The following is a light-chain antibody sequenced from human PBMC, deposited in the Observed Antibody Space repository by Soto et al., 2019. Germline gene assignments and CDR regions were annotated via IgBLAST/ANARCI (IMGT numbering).Light chain of an antibody. CDR3: QQYGSSGT. CDR2: GAS. Sequence: EIVLTQSPATLSLSPGERATLSFRASQSVSSYLAWYRQRPGQAPRPLIYGASNRATGIPDRFSGSGSGTDFTLTISRLEPEDFAVYYCQQYGSSGTFGQGTKVDI. V-gene: IGKV3-20*01. J-gene: IGKJ1*01. CDR1: QSVSSY.